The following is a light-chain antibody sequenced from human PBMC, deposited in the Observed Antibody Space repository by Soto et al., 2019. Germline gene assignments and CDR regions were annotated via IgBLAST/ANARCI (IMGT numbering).Light chain of an antibody. CDR1: QSVSSSY. J-gene: IGKJ1*01. V-gene: IGKV3-20*01. CDR3: QQYGSSGT. CDR2: GAS. Sequence: EVALTQSPPTMLLSXAGRATLSXXASQSVSSSYLAWYQLKPGQAPRLLIYGASSRAIGIPDRFSGSGSGTDFTLTISRLEPEDFAVYYCQQYGSSGTFGQGTKADI.